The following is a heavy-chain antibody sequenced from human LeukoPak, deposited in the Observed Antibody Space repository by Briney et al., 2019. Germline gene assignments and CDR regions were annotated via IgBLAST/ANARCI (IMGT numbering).Heavy chain of an antibody. CDR3: ARVAQYLVGASSTAFFEY. CDR2: ISTLGST. Sequence: SETLSLTCSVSGASINNYYWTWIRQPAGKGLEWIGHISTLGSTNYNPSLKSRVSMSADTSNYHFSLKLTFVTAADTAIYYCARVAQYLVGASSTAFFEYWGQGTLVTVSS. D-gene: IGHD1-26*01. CDR1: GASINNYY. J-gene: IGHJ4*02. V-gene: IGHV4-4*07.